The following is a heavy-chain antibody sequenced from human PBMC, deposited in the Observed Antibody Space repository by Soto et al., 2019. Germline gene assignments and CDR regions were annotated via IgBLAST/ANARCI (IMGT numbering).Heavy chain of an antibody. Sequence: EVQLLESGGGLVQPGGSLRLSCAASGFTFSSYAMSWVRQAPGKGLEWVSAISGSGGSTYYADSVKGRFTISRDNSKNTLYLQMNSLRAEDTAVYYCAKDYYDSSGYCNRYYYYGMDVWGQGTTVTVSS. CDR2: ISGSGGST. J-gene: IGHJ6*02. V-gene: IGHV3-23*01. CDR1: GFTFSSYA. CDR3: AKDYYDSSGYCNRYYYYGMDV. D-gene: IGHD3-22*01.